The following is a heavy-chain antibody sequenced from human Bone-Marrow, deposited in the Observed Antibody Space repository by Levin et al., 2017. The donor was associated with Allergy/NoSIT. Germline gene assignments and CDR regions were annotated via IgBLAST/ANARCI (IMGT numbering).Heavy chain of an antibody. CDR1: GGSISNYY. Sequence: GSLRLSCAVSGGSISNYYWSWIRQPPGKGLEWIGYIHYSGSTNYNPSLKSRVTISVDTSKNQFSLRLSSVTAADTAVYYCAKMANDAFDIWGQGTMVTVSS. CDR2: IHYSGST. CDR3: AKMANDAFDI. J-gene: IGHJ3*02. V-gene: IGHV4-59*01. D-gene: IGHD2-8*01.